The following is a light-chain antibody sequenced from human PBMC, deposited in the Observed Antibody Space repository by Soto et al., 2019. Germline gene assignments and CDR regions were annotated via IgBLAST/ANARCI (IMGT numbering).Light chain of an antibody. V-gene: IGLV2-14*01. Sequence: LTQPASVSGSPGQSITISCTGTSSDVGSYNYVSWYQLHPGKAPKLMIYEVSNRPSGVSNRFSGSKSGDTASLIISGLQAEDEADYYCSSYTTRTTLYVFGTGTKVTVL. CDR1: SSDVGSYNY. CDR3: SSYTTRTTLYV. J-gene: IGLJ1*01. CDR2: EVS.